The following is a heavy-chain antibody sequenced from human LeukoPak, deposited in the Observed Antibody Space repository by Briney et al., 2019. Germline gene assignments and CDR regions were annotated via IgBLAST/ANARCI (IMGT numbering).Heavy chain of an antibody. D-gene: IGHD4-17*01. CDR1: GRSIRSSSYY. V-gene: IGHV4-39*01. Sequence: SHTLSLTRAVCGRSIRSSSYYCGWIRQPPGRGLEWDGKINYSGSTFYNPSLKSQVTISVDTSKNQSALMLIPMLAADTAVYYCARLHGDYRLEAFDIWGQGTMVTVSS. CDR2: INYSGST. CDR3: ARLHGDYRLEAFDI. J-gene: IGHJ3*02.